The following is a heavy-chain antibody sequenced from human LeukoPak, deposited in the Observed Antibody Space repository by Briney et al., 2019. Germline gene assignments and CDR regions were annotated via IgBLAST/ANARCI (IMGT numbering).Heavy chain of an antibody. Sequence: GESLRISSKGSAYSFTSYWISWVRQMPGKGLEWMGRIDASDSYTNYTPSFQGHVTISADDSISTAYLQWSSLKASDTAIYYCARHGDEQCLDYWGQGTLVTVSS. CDR2: IDASDSYT. CDR3: ARHGDEQCLDY. J-gene: IGHJ4*02. V-gene: IGHV5-10-1*01. D-gene: IGHD2-21*02. CDR1: AYSFTSYW.